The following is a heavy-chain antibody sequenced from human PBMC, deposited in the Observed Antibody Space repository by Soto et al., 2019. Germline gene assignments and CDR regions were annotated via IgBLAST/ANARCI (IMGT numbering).Heavy chain of an antibody. V-gene: IGHV3-74*01. CDR3: ARGGGNHAFDV. Sequence: EEQLVESGGGLVQPGGSLRLSCAASGYTFTTYWIYWVRQAPGKGLMYVSRISTDVGGTTYADSVKGRFTISTDNAKNTVYLQMHSLGVEDSAVYYCARGGGNHAFDVWGQGTMVTVSP. J-gene: IGHJ3*01. CDR1: GYTFTTYW. D-gene: IGHD6-25*01. CDR2: ISTDVGGT.